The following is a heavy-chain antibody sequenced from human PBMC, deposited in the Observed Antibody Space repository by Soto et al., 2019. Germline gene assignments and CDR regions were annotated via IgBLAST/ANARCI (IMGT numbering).Heavy chain of an antibody. CDR3: AREGPAPYYYYGMDV. J-gene: IGHJ6*02. CDR1: GYSFTTYG. Sequence: QVQLVQSRGEVKKPGASVKVSCKTSGYSFTTYGISWVRQAPGQGLEWMGWISGYNGNTNYAQKLKGRLTMTTDTSTSTAYMELRSLTSDDTAVYYCAREGPAPYYYYGMDVWGQRSTVTVSS. V-gene: IGHV1-18*01. CDR2: ISGYNGNT.